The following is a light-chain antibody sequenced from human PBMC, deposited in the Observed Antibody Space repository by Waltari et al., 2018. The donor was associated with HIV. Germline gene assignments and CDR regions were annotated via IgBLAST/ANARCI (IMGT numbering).Light chain of an antibody. CDR3: CSYAGSYTFHWV. V-gene: IGLV2-11*01. Sequence: QSALTQPRSVSGSPGQSVTISCPGTSSDVGGFNSVSWYQQHPGKAPKLMTYDVSKRPSGVPDRFSGSKSGNTASLTISGLQAEDEADYYCCSYAGSYTFHWVFGGGTKLTVL. CDR1: SSDVGGFNS. J-gene: IGLJ3*02. CDR2: DVS.